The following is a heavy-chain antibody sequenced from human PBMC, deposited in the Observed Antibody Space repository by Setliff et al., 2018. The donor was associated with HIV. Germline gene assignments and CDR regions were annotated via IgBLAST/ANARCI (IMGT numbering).Heavy chain of an antibody. CDR1: GYTFTSYA. D-gene: IGHD3-3*01. Sequence: ASVKVSCKASGYTFTSYAIHWMRQAPGQRLEWMGWINAGNGNTQFSQEFQDRVTITRDTSASTAYMELSSLRSEDMAVYYCARGIYDFWTGYADYWGPGTLVTVSS. J-gene: IGHJ4*02. V-gene: IGHV1-3*03. CDR2: INAGNGNT. CDR3: ARGIYDFWTGYADY.